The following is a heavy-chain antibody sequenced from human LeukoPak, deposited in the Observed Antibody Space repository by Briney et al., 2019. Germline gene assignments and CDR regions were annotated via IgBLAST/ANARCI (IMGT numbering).Heavy chain of an antibody. CDR3: ARHIQIAFRVFRLGWIDP. CDR2: AYYSGTT. CDR1: GFSISTFY. J-gene: IGHJ5*02. V-gene: IGHV4-59*04. Sequence: SETLSLTCTVSGFSISTFYWGWIRPPAGQELEWIGSAYYSGTTYYNPSLKSRATMSVDTTKNQFSLQLSSVTAADTAVYYCARHIQIAFRVFRLGWIDPWGQGTLVTVSS. D-gene: IGHD3/OR15-3a*01.